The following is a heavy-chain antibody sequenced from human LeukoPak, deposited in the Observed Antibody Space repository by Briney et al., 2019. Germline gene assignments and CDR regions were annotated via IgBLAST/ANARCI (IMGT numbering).Heavy chain of an antibody. J-gene: IGHJ6*03. CDR2: IYYRGNT. CDR1: GGSISGSSYY. D-gene: IGHD6-13*01. CDR3: ARGISSKYYYYYYMDV. V-gene: IGHV4-39*07. Sequence: PSETLSLTCTVSGGSISGSSYYWGWIRQPPGKGLEWIGTIYYRGNTYYNPSLKSRVSISVDTSKNQFSLSLRSVTAADTAVYYCARGISSKYYYYYYMDVWGKGTTVTISS.